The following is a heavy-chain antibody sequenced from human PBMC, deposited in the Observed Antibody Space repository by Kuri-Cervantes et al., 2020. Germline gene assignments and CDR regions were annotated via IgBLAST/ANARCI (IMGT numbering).Heavy chain of an antibody. D-gene: IGHD3-10*01. CDR2: SNAGNGNT. J-gene: IGHJ6*02. Sequence: ASVKVSCKASGYTFTSYAMHWVRQAPGQRLEWMGWSNAGNGNTKYSQEFQGRVTITTDTSTSTAYMELRSLRSDDTAVYYCARKSVRGVIINSRYCYYGMDVWGQGTTVTVSS. V-gene: IGHV1-3*02. CDR1: GYTFTSYA. CDR3: ARKSVRGVIINSRYCYYGMDV.